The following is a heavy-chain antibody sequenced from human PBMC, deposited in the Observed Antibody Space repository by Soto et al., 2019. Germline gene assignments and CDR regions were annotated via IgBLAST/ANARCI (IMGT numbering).Heavy chain of an antibody. CDR2: ISGSGGTT. J-gene: IGHJ3*02. CDR3: AKTANGRFSAFDI. V-gene: IGHV3-23*01. Sequence: EVQLLESGGGLVQPGGSLRLSCAASGFTFSSYAMSWVRQAPGKGLEWVSAISGSGGTTYYADSVKGRFTFSRANSKNTLYLQMNSLRAEDTAVYYCAKTANGRFSAFDIWGQGTMVTVSS. CDR1: GFTFSSYA. D-gene: IGHD3-10*01.